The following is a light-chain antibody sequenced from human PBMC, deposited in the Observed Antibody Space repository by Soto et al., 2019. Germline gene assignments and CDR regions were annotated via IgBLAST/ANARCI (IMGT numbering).Light chain of an antibody. J-gene: IGKJ1*01. V-gene: IGKV3-15*01. CDR1: QSVSSS. CDR3: QQYNNWPRT. Sequence: EILMTQSPATLSVSPGERATLSCRASQSVSSSLAWYQRKPGQAPRLLIYDASTRATGIPARFSGSGSGTKFTLTISSLQSEDFAVYYCQQYNNWPRTFGQGTKVDIK. CDR2: DAS.